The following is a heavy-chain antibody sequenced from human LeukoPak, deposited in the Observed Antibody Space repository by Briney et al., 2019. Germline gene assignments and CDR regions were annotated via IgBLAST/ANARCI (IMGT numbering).Heavy chain of an antibody. CDR3: AREGGLERRYYYYYMDV. J-gene: IGHJ6*03. V-gene: IGHV4-59*01. Sequence: SETLSLTCTVSGGSISSYYWSWIRQPPGKGLEWIGYIYYSGSTNYNPSLKSRVTISVDTSKNQFSPKLSSVTAADTAVYYCAREGGLERRYYYYYMDVWGKGTTVTISS. CDR1: GGSISSYY. D-gene: IGHD1-1*01. CDR2: IYYSGST.